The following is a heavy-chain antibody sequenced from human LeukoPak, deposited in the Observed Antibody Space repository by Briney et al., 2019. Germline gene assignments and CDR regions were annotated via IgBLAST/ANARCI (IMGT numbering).Heavy chain of an antibody. J-gene: IGHJ4*02. CDR2: INPNGGST. CDR3: ARGNPPCYFNY. D-gene: IGHD1-14*01. V-gene: IGHV1-46*01. CDR1: GYTFTSYY. Sequence: ASVKVSCKASGYTFTSYYMHWVRQAPGQGLEWMGLINPNGGSTTYAQKFQGRVTMTRDTSTSTVYMNLSSLRSEDTAVYSCARGNPPCYFNYWGQGTLVTVSS.